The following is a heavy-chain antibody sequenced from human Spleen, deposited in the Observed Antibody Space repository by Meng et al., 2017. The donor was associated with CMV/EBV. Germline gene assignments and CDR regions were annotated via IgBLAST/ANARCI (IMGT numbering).Heavy chain of an antibody. D-gene: IGHD5-18*01. CDR2: INPNNGGT. V-gene: IGHV1-2*02. CDR1: GYTFTDYY. J-gene: IGHJ4*02. Sequence: CKGSGYTFTDYYIHWVRQAPGQGLEWMGWINPNNGGTKYAEKFHGRVTMTRDTSIHPAFMELSSLTSDDTAVYYCARDNGYPLMDSWGQGTLVTVSS. CDR3: ARDNGYPLMDS.